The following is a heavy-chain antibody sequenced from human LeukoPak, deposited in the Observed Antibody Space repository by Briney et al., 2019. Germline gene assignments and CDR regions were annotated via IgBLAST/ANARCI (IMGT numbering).Heavy chain of an antibody. J-gene: IGHJ4*02. CDR1: GYTFTSYD. Sequence: ASVKVSCKASGYTFTSYDINWVRQATGQGLEWMGWMNPNSGNTGYAQKFQGRVTITRNTSISTAYMELSSLRSEDTAVYYCARGPDSRNYDFWSGYYRGVHFDYWGQGTLVTVSS. CDR2: MNPNSGNT. CDR3: ARGPDSRNYDFWSGYYRGVHFDY. V-gene: IGHV1-8*03. D-gene: IGHD3-3*01.